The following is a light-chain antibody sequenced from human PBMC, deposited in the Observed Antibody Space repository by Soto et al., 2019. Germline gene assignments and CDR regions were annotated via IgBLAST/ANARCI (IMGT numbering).Light chain of an antibody. V-gene: IGKV3-20*01. CDR1: QSVRKNC. Sequence: EIVLTQSPGTLSLSPGERATLSCRASQSVRKNCLPWYQQKPGQAPRLLIYDVSIRASGSPDRFSGSGSGTEFTLNIGRLEPEDFAVHYCQQYGNSPQTFGQGAKVDIK. CDR3: QQYGNSPQT. CDR2: DVS. J-gene: IGKJ1*01.